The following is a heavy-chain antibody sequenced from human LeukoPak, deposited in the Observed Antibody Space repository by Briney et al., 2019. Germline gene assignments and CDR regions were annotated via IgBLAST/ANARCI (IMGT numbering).Heavy chain of an antibody. CDR3: ARVPGYYYYYMDV. V-gene: IGHV4-39*07. J-gene: IGHJ6*03. CDR1: GGSISSSSYY. Sequence: SETLSLTCTVSGGSISSSSYYWGWIRQPPGKGLEWIGSIYYSGSTYYNPSLKGRVTISVDTSKNQFSLKLSSVTAADTAVYYCARVPGYYYYYMDVWGKGTTVTVSS. CDR2: IYYSGST.